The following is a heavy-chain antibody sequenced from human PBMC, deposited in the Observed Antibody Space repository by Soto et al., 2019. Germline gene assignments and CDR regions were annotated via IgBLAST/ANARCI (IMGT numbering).Heavy chain of an antibody. CDR1: GFTFSSHG. D-gene: IGHD3-10*01. J-gene: IGHJ4*02. CDR2: IWYDGSNK. V-gene: IGHV3-33*01. Sequence: GGSLRLSCAASGFTFSSHGMHWVRQAPGKGLEWVAVIWYDGSNKYYADSVKGRFTISRDNSKNTLYLQMNSLRAEDTAVYYCARDKPLTMVRGVTHPDYWGQGTLVTVSS. CDR3: ARDKPLTMVRGVTHPDY.